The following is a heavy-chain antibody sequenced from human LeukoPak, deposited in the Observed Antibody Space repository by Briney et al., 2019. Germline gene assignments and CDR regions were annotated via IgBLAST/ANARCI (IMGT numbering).Heavy chain of an antibody. CDR2: INHSGST. CDR1: GGSFSGYY. CDR3: ARPGIAAAGPCYFDY. Sequence: SETLSLTCAVYGGSFSGYYWSWIRQPPGKGLEWIGEINHSGSTNYNPSLKSRVTISVDTSENQFSLKLSSVTAADTAVYYCARPGIAAAGPCYFDYWGQGTLVTVSS. V-gene: IGHV4-34*01. J-gene: IGHJ4*02. D-gene: IGHD6-13*01.